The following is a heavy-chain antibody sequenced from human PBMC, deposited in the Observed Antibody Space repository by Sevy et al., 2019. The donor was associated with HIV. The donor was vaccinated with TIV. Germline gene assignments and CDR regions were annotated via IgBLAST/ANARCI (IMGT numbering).Heavy chain of an antibody. CDR3: AGFGTRYWEWFRPAAIIDAFDI. Sequence: SETLSLTCTVSGGSISSSYYYWAWIRQPPGKGLEWLGNVYYSGSTYNNPSLKSRVTISVDTSNSQFSLRLGSVTAADTAVYYCAGFGTRYWEWFRPAAIIDAFDIWGQGKMVTVSS. J-gene: IGHJ3*02. D-gene: IGHD3-3*01. CDR1: GGSISSSYYY. V-gene: IGHV4-39*01. CDR2: VYYSGST.